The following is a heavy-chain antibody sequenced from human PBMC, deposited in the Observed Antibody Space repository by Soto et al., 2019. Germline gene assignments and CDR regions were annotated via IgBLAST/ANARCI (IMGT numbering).Heavy chain of an antibody. CDR1: GFTFSSYA. J-gene: IGHJ3*02. CDR2: ISYDGSNK. CDR3: ARSEMDYAADDI. V-gene: IGHV3-30-3*01. Sequence: PGGSLRLSCAASGFTFSSYAMHWVRQAPGKGLEWVAVISYDGSNKYYADSVKGRFTISRDNSKNTLYLQMNSLRAEDTAVYYCARSEMDYAADDIWGQGTMVTVS. D-gene: IGHD4-17*01.